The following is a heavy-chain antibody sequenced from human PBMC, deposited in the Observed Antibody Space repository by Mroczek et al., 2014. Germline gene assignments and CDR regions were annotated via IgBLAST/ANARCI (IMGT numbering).Heavy chain of an antibody. CDR2: ISYDGSNK. Sequence: QVQLVQSGGGVVQPGRSLRLSCAASGFTFSSYAMHWVRQAPGKGLEWVAVISYDGSNKYYADSVKGRFTISRDNSKNTLYLQMNSLRAEDTAVYYCARDRQPWGIAVALSSDYWGQGTLVTVSS. CDR1: GFTFSSYA. D-gene: IGHD6-19*01. J-gene: IGHJ4*02. V-gene: IGHV3-30-3*01. CDR3: ARDRQPWGIAVALSSDY.